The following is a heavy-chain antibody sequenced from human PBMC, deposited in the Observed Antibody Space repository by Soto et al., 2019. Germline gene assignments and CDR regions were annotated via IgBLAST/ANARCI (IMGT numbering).Heavy chain of an antibody. CDR2: IWYDGSNK. CDR1: GFSFSVYG. J-gene: IGHJ5*02. Sequence: GGSLRLSCAASGFSFSVYGMHWVRQAPGKGLEWVAIIWYDGSNKYYADSVKGRFTISRDNSKNTLYLQMNSLRAEDTGIYYCARDLGCSSTSCGEVWFDPWGQGTLVTVSS. CDR3: ARDLGCSSTSCGEVWFDP. D-gene: IGHD2-2*01. V-gene: IGHV3-33*01.